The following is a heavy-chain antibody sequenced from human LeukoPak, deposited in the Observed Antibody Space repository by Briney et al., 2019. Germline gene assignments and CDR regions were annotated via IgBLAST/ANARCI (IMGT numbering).Heavy chain of an antibody. D-gene: IGHD1/OR15-1a*01. V-gene: IGHV1-8*03. Sequence: ASVKVSCKASGYTFTSYDINWVRQATGQGLEWMGWMNPNSGNTGYAQNFQGRVTLTRDTSISTAYMDLSSLKSEDTAVYYCARGPRYGTIDYYYYMDVWGKGTTVTVSS. CDR2: MNPNSGNT. CDR3: ARGPRYGTIDYYYYMDV. CDR1: GYTFTSYD. J-gene: IGHJ6*03.